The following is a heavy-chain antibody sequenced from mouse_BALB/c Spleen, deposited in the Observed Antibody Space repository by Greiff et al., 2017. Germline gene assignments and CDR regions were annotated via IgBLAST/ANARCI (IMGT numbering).Heavy chain of an antibody. V-gene: IGHV4-1*02. CDR3: ARPSGWLRGSFAY. Sequence: EVKLLESGGGLVQPGGSLKLSCAASGFDFSRYWMSWVRQAPGKGLEWIGEINPDSSTINYTPSLKDKFIISRDNAKNTLYLQMGKVRSEDTALYYCARPSGWLRGSFAYWGQGTLVTVSA. CDR1: GFDFSRYW. J-gene: IGHJ3*01. D-gene: IGHD1-1*02. CDR2: INPDSSTI.